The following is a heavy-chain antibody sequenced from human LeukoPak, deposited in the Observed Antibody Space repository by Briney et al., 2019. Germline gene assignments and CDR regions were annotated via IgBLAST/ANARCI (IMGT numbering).Heavy chain of an antibody. J-gene: IGHJ6*03. CDR2: IYYSGNT. CDR1: GDSISTSNSY. D-gene: IGHD2-2*01. V-gene: IGHV4-39*07. CDR3: ARTLRYCSSTSCYAGGDYYYYMDV. Sequence: PSETLSLTCTVSGDSISTSNSYWGWIRQPPGKGLEWIGSIYYSGNTYYNASLKSRVTISVDTSKNQFSLKLTSVTAADTAVYYCARTLRYCSSTSCYAGGDYYYYMDVWGKGTTVTVSS.